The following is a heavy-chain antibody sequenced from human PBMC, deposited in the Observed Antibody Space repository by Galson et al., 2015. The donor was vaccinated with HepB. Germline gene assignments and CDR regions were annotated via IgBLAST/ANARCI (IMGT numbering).Heavy chain of an antibody. Sequence: QSGAEVKKPGESLRISCKGSGYSFTSYWISWVRQMPGKGLEWMGRIDPSDSYTNYSPSFQGHVTISADKSNSTAYLQWSSLKASDTAMYYCARRGRVTITMIEYGYYYYMDVWGKGTTVTVSS. V-gene: IGHV5-10-1*01. J-gene: IGHJ6*03. CDR1: GYSFTSYW. CDR2: IDPSDSYT. CDR3: ARRGRVTITMIEYGYYYYMDV. D-gene: IGHD3-22*01.